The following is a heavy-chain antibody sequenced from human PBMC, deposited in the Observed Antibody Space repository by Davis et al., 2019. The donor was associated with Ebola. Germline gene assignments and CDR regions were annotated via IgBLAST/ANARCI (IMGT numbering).Heavy chain of an antibody. D-gene: IGHD3-10*01. CDR3: SERGSSV. CDR1: GVSISRNY. V-gene: IGHV4-59*03. CDR2: IYYTGSA. Sequence: PSETLSLTCTVSGVSISRNYWSWIRQPPGKRLEWFGSIYYTGSAYYNSSLASRATISVDTSKNQFSLKLTSVTAADTAMYYCSERGSSVWGQGTLVTVSS. J-gene: IGHJ4*02.